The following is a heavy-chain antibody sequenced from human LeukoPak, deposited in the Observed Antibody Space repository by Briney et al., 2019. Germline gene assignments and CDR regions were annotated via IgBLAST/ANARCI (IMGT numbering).Heavy chain of an antibody. CDR2: LNQDGSVQ. CDR1: GFTFSHYF. V-gene: IGHV3-7*01. J-gene: IGHJ3*01. D-gene: IGHD2-8*01. Sequence: GGSLRLSCVGSGFTFSHYFMTWYRQAPGKGLEWVANLNQDGSVQLYGDSVRGRFTISRDNAKNSVYIQMNSPRVEDTAMYYCARDHNVADVWGQGTMVTVSS. CDR3: ARDHNVADV.